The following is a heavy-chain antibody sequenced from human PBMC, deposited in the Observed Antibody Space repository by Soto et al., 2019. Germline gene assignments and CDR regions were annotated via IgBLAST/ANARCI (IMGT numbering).Heavy chain of an antibody. Sequence: GGSLRLSCAASGFTFSSYAMSWVRQAPGKGLEWVSATSGSGGSTYYADSVKGRFTISRDNSKNTLYLQMNSLRAEDTAVYYCANIRIAVAGAPLPGATDAFDIWGQGTMVTVSS. V-gene: IGHV3-23*01. CDR3: ANIRIAVAGAPLPGATDAFDI. CDR2: TSGSGGST. CDR1: GFTFSSYA. J-gene: IGHJ3*02. D-gene: IGHD6-19*01.